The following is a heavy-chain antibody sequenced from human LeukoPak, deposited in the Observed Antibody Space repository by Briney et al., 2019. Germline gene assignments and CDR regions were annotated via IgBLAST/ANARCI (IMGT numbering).Heavy chain of an antibody. D-gene: IGHD3-10*01. CDR3: ARALNSYGSGSHAFDI. V-gene: IGHV3-21*04. CDR2: ISSSSSYI. J-gene: IGHJ3*02. CDR1: GFTFSSYS. Sequence: GGSLRLSCAASGFTFSSYSMNWVRQAPGKGLEWVSSISSSSSYIYYADSVKGRFTISRDNSKNTLYLQMNSLRAEDTAVYYCARALNSYGSGSHAFDIWGQGTMVTVSS.